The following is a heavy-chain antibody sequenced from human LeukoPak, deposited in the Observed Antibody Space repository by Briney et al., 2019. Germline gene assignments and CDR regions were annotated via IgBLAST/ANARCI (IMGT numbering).Heavy chain of an antibody. J-gene: IGHJ6*03. CDR3: ARGRCSSTSCYAPFYYYMDV. CDR1: GGSFSGYY. V-gene: IGHV4-34*01. Sequence: RSETLSLTCAVYGGSFSGYYWSWIRQPPGKGLEWIGEINHSGGTNYNPSLKSRVTISVDTSKNQFSLKLSSVTAADTAVYYCARGRCSSTSCYAPFYYYMDVWGKGTTVTVSS. D-gene: IGHD2-2*01. CDR2: INHSGGT.